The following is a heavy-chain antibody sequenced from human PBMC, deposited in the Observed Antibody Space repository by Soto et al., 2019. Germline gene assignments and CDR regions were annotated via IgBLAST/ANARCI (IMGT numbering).Heavy chain of an antibody. CDR1: GGSISSRNYY. Sequence: PSETLSLTCTVSGGSISSRNYYWGWIRQPPGKGLDWIGNIYYSGTPYYNPSLKSRVTISIDTSKNQFSLRLNSVTADDTGVYYCARFVVPATRHPDFDYWGQGTLVTVSS. CDR3: ARFVVPATRHPDFDY. J-gene: IGHJ4*02. V-gene: IGHV4-39*01. D-gene: IGHD2-15*01. CDR2: IYYSGTP.